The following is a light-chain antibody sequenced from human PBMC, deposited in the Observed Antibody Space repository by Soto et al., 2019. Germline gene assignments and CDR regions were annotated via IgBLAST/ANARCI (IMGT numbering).Light chain of an antibody. Sequence: QSVLTHPASVSGSPGQSITISCKKTSTYVGRYNYVSWYQQHPGKAPKLMVYDVSNRPSWVSNRFSGSKSGITASLTISGLQAEDEADYYCTSYKSDSTYVFGTGTKVTV. V-gene: IGLV2-14*01. CDR3: TSYKSDSTYV. J-gene: IGLJ1*01. CDR2: DVS. CDR1: STYVGRYNY.